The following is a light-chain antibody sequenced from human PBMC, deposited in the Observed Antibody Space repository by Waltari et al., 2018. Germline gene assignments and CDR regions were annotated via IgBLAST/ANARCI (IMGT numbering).Light chain of an antibody. V-gene: IGKV1-5*03. J-gene: IGKJ2*01. CDR1: RGVSTW. CDR2: KAS. CDR3: QQYNSYSST. Sequence: DIQMTQSPSTLSASVGDRVTITCRASRGVSTWLAWYQQKPGKAPKGLISKASVLESGVPSRFSGSGSDTEFTLTITSLQPDDSATYYCQQYNSYSSTFGQGTKLEIK.